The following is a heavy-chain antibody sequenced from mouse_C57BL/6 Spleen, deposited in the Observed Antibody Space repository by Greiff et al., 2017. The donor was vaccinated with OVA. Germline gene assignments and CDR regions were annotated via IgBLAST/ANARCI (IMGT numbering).Heavy chain of an antibody. D-gene: IGHD2-4*01. CDR1: GYTFTDYN. Sequence: VQLQQSGPELVKPGASVKMSCKASGYTFTDYNMHWVKQSHGKSLEWIGYINPNNGGTSYNQKFKGKATLTVNKSSSTAYMELRSLTSEDSAVYYCARENEYDQGYFDYWGQGTTLTVSS. CDR2: INPNNGGT. CDR3: ARENEYDQGYFDY. J-gene: IGHJ2*01. V-gene: IGHV1-22*01.